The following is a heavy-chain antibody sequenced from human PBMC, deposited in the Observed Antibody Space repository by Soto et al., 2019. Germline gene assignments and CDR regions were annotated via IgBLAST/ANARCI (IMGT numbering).Heavy chain of an antibody. Sequence: GASVKVSCKASGYTFTSYAMHWVRQAPGQRLEWMGWINAGNGNTKYSQKFQGRVTITRDTSASTAYMELSSLRSEDTAVYYCARDRGIQPLYYYGMDVWGQGTTVTVSS. CDR2: INAGNGNT. V-gene: IGHV1-3*01. J-gene: IGHJ6*02. D-gene: IGHD5-18*01. CDR3: ARDRGIQPLYYYGMDV. CDR1: GYTFTSYA.